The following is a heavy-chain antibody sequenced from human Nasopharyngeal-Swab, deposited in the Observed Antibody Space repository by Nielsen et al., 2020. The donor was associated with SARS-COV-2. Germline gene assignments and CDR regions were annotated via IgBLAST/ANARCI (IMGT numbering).Heavy chain of an antibody. CDR2: IKQDGSEK. J-gene: IGHJ6*02. V-gene: IGHV3-7*01. CDR3: AKSLPGDYYYYGMDV. CDR1: GFSFSSYW. Sequence: GESLKISCAASGFSFSSYWMNWVRQAPGKGLEWVANIKQDGSEKYYVDSVEGRFTISRDNAKNSLYLQMNSLRAEDTAVYYCAKSLPGDYYYYGMDVWGQGTTVTVSS. D-gene: IGHD4-17*01.